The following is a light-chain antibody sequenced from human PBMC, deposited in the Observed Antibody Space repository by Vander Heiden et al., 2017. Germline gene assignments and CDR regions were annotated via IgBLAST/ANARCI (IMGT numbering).Light chain of an antibody. Sequence: QSALTQPASVSGSPGQSTTISCTATSSDVGNFDHVSWYQQHPGKAPKLMIYDVSNRPSGVSHRFSGSKSDNTASLTISGLQAEDDADYYCNSFTTGSTLVIFGGGTKLTVL. CDR1: SSDVGNFDH. J-gene: IGLJ2*01. CDR2: DVS. V-gene: IGLV2-14*03. CDR3: NSFTTGSTLVI.